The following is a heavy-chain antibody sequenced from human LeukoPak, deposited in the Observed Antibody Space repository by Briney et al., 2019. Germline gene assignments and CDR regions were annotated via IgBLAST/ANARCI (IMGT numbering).Heavy chain of an antibody. CDR2: IRSSGGST. Sequence: GGSLRLSCAASGFTFSNYAISWVRQAPGKGLEWVSTIRSSGGSTYYADSVKGRFTISRDNSKNTLYLQMNSLRAEDTAVYYCARLGGGWPDWVVYYYYGMDVWGQGTTVTVSS. CDR1: GFTFSNYA. CDR3: ARLGGGWPDWVVYYYYGMDV. V-gene: IGHV3-23*01. D-gene: IGHD6-19*01. J-gene: IGHJ6*02.